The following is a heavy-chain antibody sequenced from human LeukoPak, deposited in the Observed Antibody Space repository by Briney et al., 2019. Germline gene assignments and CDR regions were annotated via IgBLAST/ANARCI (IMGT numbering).Heavy chain of an antibody. CDR2: IKPDGSEE. V-gene: IGHV3-7*01. Sequence: PGGSLRLSCAGSGITLGGYWMSWVRQAPGKGLVGVANIKPDGSEENYVDSVKGRFTISRDNAENSLSLQMNSLRADDTAVYYCVRDRGRASTDYWGQGTLVTVSS. J-gene: IGHJ4*02. CDR1: GITLGGYW. CDR3: VRDRGRASTDY. D-gene: IGHD1-26*01.